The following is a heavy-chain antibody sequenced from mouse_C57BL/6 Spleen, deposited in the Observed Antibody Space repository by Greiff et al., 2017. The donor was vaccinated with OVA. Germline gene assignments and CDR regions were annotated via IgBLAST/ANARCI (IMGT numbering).Heavy chain of an antibody. Sequence: EVQLVEPGGGLVQPGESLKLSCESSEYAFPSYDMSWVSQTPETRLEWVADINSDGGSTTYPDTMESRFILSSDNTKKTLYLQMSRLRSEDTALYYCARHDWDGFAYWGQGTLVTVSA. D-gene: IGHD4-1*01. CDR3: ARHDWDGFAY. V-gene: IGHV5-2*01. CDR1: EYAFPSYD. J-gene: IGHJ3*01. CDR2: INSDGGST.